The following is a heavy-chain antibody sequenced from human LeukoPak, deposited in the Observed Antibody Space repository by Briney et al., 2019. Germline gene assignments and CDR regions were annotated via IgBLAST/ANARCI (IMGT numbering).Heavy chain of an antibody. CDR3: ARSSGWGNDAFDI. D-gene: IGHD6-19*01. V-gene: IGHV4-38-2*02. CDR2: IYHSGST. J-gene: IGHJ3*02. Sequence: SETLSLTCTVSGYSISSGYYWGWIRQPPGKGLEWIGSIYHSGSTYYNPSLKSRVTISVDTSKNQFSLKLSSVTAADTAVYYCARSSGWGNDAFDIWGQGTMVTVSS. CDR1: GYSISSGYY.